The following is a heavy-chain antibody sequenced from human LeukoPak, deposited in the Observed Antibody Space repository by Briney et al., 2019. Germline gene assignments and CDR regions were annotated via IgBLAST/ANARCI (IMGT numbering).Heavy chain of an antibody. CDR2: ISSNGGST. Sequence: GGSLRLSCAASGFTFSSYAMHWVRQAPGKGLEYVSAISSNGGSTYYANSVKGRFTISRDNSKNTLYLQMGSLRAEDMAVYYCARWGDYYDSSGYYSNAFDIWGQGTMVTVSS. CDR1: GFTFSSYA. V-gene: IGHV3-64*01. D-gene: IGHD3-22*01. CDR3: ARWGDYYDSSGYYSNAFDI. J-gene: IGHJ3*02.